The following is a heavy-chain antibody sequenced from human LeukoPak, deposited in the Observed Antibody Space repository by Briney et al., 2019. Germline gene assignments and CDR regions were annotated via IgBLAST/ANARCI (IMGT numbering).Heavy chain of an antibody. D-gene: IGHD2-15*01. Sequence: ASVKASCKVSGYTLTELSMHWVRQAPGKGLEWMGGFDPEDGETIYAQKFQGRVTMTEDTSTVTAYMELSSLRSEDTAVYYCATSSCSGGSCYFWFDPWGQGTLVTVSS. CDR3: ATSSCSGGSCYFWFDP. V-gene: IGHV1-24*01. CDR2: FDPEDGET. CDR1: GYTLTELS. J-gene: IGHJ5*02.